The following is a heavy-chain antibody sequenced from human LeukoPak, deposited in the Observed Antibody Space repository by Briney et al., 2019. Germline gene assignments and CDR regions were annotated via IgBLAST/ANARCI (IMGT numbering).Heavy chain of an antibody. Sequence: SETLSLTCTVSGGSISSGDYYWSWIRQPPGKGLEWMGYIYYSGSTYYNPSLKSRVTISVDTSKNQFSLKLSSVTAADTAVYYCARGSDSSGSYSYYFDYWGQGTLVTVSS. V-gene: IGHV4-30-4*01. CDR3: ARGSDSSGSYSYYFDY. CDR1: GGSISSGDYY. D-gene: IGHD3-22*01. CDR2: IYYSGST. J-gene: IGHJ4*02.